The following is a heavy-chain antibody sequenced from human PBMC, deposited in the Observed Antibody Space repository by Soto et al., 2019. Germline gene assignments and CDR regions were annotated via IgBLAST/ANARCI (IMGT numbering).Heavy chain of an antibody. Sequence: GGSLRLSCAASGFTFSSYSMNWVRQAPGKGLEWVSYISSSISTIYYADSVKGRFTISRDNAKNSLYLQMNSLRAEDTAVYYCARDGLSLNWFDPWGQGTLVTVSS. V-gene: IGHV3-48*01. J-gene: IGHJ5*02. CDR3: ARDGLSLNWFDP. CDR1: GFTFSSYS. D-gene: IGHD2-8*01. CDR2: ISSSISTI.